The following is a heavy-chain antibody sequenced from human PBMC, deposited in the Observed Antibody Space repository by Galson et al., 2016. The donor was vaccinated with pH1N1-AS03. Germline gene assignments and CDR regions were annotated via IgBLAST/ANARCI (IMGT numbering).Heavy chain of an antibody. CDR3: ARRYYFDY. Sequence: SCKASGYTLTRYYMHWVRQAPGQGLEWMGIIDPSGGPTTYAPKFQGRITITTDTSTSTVCMELVSLRSEDTAVYYCARRYYFDYWGQGTLVTVSS. CDR1: GYTLTRYY. CDR2: IDPSGGPT. D-gene: IGHD3-16*02. V-gene: IGHV1-46*01. J-gene: IGHJ4*02.